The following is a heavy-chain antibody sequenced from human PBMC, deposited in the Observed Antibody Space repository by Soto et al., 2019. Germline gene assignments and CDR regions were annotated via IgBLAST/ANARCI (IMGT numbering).Heavy chain of an antibody. V-gene: IGHV1-69*01. J-gene: IGHJ6*02. CDR3: ARSQGSSTSLEIYYYYYYGMDV. CDR1: GGTFSSYA. CDR2: IIPISETT. D-gene: IGHD2-2*01. Sequence: QVQLVQSGAEVKKPGSSVKVSCKASGGTFSSYAISWVRQAPGQGLEWMGGIIPISETTSYAQKFQGRVTITADESKSTAYMELSRLRSEDTAVYYCARSQGSSTSLEIYYYYYYGMDVWGQGTTVTVSS.